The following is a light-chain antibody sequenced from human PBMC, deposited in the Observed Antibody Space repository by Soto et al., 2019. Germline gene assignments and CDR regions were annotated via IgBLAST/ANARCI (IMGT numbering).Light chain of an antibody. V-gene: IGLV2-14*01. CDR1: SSDIGAYNY. CDR3: SSFTSTTTLGI. CDR2: EVS. Sequence: QSALTQPASVSGSPGQSITISCSGTSSDIGAYNYVSWYQQHPGKAPKLMIYEVSNRPSGVSVRFSGSKSDNTASLTISGLQAEDEADYYCSSFTSTTTLGIFGGGTKLTVL. J-gene: IGLJ2*01.